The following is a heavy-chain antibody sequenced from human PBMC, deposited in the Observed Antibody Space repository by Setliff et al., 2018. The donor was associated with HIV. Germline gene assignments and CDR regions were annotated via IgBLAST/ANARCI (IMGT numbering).Heavy chain of an antibody. D-gene: IGHD5-18*01. V-gene: IGHV4-39*01. CDR3: ARLFAGYSYGYYYYGIDV. Sequence: SETLSLTCNVSGGSISSSNYYWAWIRQPPGKGLEWIGSFHYSGSTSHSPSLRSRVTISIDTSKNQFSLRLNYVTAADTAVYYCARLFAGYSYGYYYYGIDVWGLGTTVTVSS. CDR2: FHYSGST. J-gene: IGHJ6*02. CDR1: GGSISSSNYY.